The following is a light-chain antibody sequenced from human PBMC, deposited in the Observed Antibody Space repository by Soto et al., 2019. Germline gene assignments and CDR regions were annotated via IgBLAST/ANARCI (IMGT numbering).Light chain of an antibody. CDR1: QDISNF. Sequence: IQMTQSPSSLSASVGDRVTITCQASQDISNFLNWYQQKPGKAPKLLIYDASNLETGVPSRFSGGGSGTDFSFTIISLQPEDIATYYCQQYDNVPITFGQGTRLEIK. V-gene: IGKV1-33*01. CDR2: DAS. CDR3: QQYDNVPIT. J-gene: IGKJ5*01.